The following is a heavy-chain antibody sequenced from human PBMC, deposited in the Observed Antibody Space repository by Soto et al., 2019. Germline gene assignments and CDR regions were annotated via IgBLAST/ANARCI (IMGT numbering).Heavy chain of an antibody. CDR3: ARLMGGYDYVVPFDY. Sequence: PGESLKISCKGSGYSFTSYWIGWVRQMPGKGLEWMGIIYPGDSDTRYSPSFQGQVTISADKSISTAYLQWSSLKASDTAMYYCARLMGGYDYVVPFDYWGQGTLVTVSS. CDR1: GYSFTSYW. V-gene: IGHV5-51*01. J-gene: IGHJ4*02. D-gene: IGHD5-12*01. CDR2: IYPGDSDT.